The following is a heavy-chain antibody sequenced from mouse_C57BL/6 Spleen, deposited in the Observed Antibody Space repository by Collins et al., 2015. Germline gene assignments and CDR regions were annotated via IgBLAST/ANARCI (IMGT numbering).Heavy chain of an antibody. D-gene: IGHD1-1*01. V-gene: IGHV2-2*02. CDR2: IWSGGST. CDR3: AIFTTGYYYAMDY. CDR1: GFSLTSYG. Sequence: QVQLKQSGPGLVQPSQSLSITCTVSGFSLTSYGVHWVRQSPGKGLEWLGVIWSGGSTDYNAAFISRLSISKDNSKSQVFFKMNSLQANDTAIYYCAIFTTGYYYAMDYWGQGTSVTVSS. J-gene: IGHJ4*01.